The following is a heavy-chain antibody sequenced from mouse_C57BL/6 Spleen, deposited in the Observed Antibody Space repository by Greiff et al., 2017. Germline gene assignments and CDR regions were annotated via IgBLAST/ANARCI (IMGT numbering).Heavy chain of an antibody. CDR3: ARVRDGYYPGAMDY. Sequence: DVHLVESGGGLVKPGGSLKLSCAASGFTFSSYAMSWVRQTPEKRLEWVATISDGGSYTYYPDNVKGRFTISRDNAKNNLYLQMSHLKSEDTAMYYCARVRDGYYPGAMDYWGQGTSVTVSS. CDR1: GFTFSSYA. J-gene: IGHJ4*01. CDR2: ISDGGSYT. V-gene: IGHV5-4*01. D-gene: IGHD2-3*01.